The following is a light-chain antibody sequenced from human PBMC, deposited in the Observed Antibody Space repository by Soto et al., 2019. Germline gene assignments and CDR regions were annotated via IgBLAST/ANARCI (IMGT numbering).Light chain of an antibody. CDR2: DAS. J-gene: IGKJ4*01. CDR1: QSVSSNY. V-gene: IGKV3D-20*02. CDR3: QQRSNWPLT. Sequence: ESVLTQSPGTLSVSPGERATLSCRASQSVSSNYLTWYQQKPGQAPRLLIYDASNRATGIPARFSGSGSGTDFTLTISSLEPEDFAVYYCQQRSNWPLTFGGGTKVDI.